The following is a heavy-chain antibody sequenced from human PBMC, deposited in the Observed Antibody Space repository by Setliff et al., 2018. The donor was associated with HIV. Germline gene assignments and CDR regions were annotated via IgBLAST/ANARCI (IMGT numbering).Heavy chain of an antibody. CDR3: ARDSGAVLRYFDWPFYYYYGMDV. V-gene: IGHV1-69*04. CDR2: SIPILGIG. D-gene: IGHD3-9*01. J-gene: IGHJ6*02. CDR1: GGTFSSYT. Sequence: SVKVSCKASGGTFSSYTINWVRQAPGQGLEWMGRSIPILGIGNDEQAQKFKGRVTFTADKSTSTVYMELSSLRSEDTAVYYCARDSGAVLRYFDWPFYYYYGMDVWGQGTTVTVSS.